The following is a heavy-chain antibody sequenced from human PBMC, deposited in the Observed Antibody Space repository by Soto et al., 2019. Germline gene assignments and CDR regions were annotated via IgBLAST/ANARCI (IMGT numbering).Heavy chain of an antibody. CDR2: IYYSGST. D-gene: IGHD3-10*01. Sequence: SETLSLTCTVSGGSISSGDYYWSWIRQPPGKGLEWIGYIYYSGSTYYNPSLKSRVTISVDTSKNQFSLKLSSVTAADTAVYYCARAQAPMGSGSYYKFDYWGQGTLVTVSS. CDR3: ARAQAPMGSGSYYKFDY. CDR1: GGSISSGDYY. J-gene: IGHJ4*02. V-gene: IGHV4-30-4*01.